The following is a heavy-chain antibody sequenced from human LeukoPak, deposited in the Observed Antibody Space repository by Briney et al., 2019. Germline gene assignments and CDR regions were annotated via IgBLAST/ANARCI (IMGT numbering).Heavy chain of an antibody. CDR2: ISSSSSTI. CDR1: GFTFSSYS. D-gene: IGHD3-22*01. V-gene: IGHV3-48*01. Sequence: GGSLRLSCAASGFTFSSYSMNWVRQAPGKGLEWVSYISSSSSTIYYADSVKGRFTISRDNAKNSLYLQMNSLRAEDTAVYYCARGGYYDSSGYYYGDYWGQGTLVTVSS. CDR3: ARGGYYDSSGYYYGDY. J-gene: IGHJ4*02.